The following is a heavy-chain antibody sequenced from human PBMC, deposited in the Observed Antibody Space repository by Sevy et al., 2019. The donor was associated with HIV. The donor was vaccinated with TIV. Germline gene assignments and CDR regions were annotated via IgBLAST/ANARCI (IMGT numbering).Heavy chain of an antibody. Sequence: GGSLRLSCAASGFTFSSYAMSWVRQAPGKGLEWVSAISGSGGSTYYADSVKGRFTISRDNSNNTLYLQMNSLRAEDTAVYYCAKAHGIAVAESIDYWGQGTLVTVSS. CDR3: AKAHGIAVAESIDY. CDR1: GFTFSSYA. D-gene: IGHD6-19*01. V-gene: IGHV3-23*01. J-gene: IGHJ4*02. CDR2: ISGSGGST.